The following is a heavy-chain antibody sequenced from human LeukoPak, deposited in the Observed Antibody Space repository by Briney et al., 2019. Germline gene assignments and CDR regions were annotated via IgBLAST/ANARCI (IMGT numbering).Heavy chain of an antibody. Sequence: PSETLSLTCAVSGGSISSSNWWSWVRQPPGKGLEWIREIYHSGSTNYNPSLKSRVTISVDKSKNQFSLKLSSVTAADTAVYYCTRWRYDILTRGDAFDIWGQGTMVTVSS. CDR1: GGSISSSNW. D-gene: IGHD3-9*01. CDR2: IYHSGST. CDR3: TRWRYDILTRGDAFDI. V-gene: IGHV4-4*02. J-gene: IGHJ3*02.